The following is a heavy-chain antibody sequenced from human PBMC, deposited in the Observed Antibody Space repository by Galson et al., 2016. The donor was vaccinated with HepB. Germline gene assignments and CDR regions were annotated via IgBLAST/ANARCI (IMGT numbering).Heavy chain of an antibody. J-gene: IGHJ4*02. CDR3: ASWRYSSRLYYFDY. CDR2: IYHSGST. CDR1: GTSISSGGYY. V-gene: IGHV4-31*03. Sequence: TLSLTCTVSGTSISSGGYYWSWIRQHPGKGLEWIGYIYHSGSTYHNPSLRSRVTISVDTSQNQFSLKLSSVTAADTAVYYRASWRYSSRLYYFDYWGQGTLVTVSS. D-gene: IGHD6-13*01.